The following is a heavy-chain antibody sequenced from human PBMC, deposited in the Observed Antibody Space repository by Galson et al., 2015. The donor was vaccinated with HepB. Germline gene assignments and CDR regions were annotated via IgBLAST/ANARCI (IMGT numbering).Heavy chain of an antibody. CDR3: AQMDYSGSGNLGEAGEFFRH. CDR1: GFTFGAFV. J-gene: IGHJ1*01. V-gene: IGHV3-23*01. Sequence: SLRLSCAASGFTFGAFVMGWVHQAPGKGLEWVSAIRGSGAFTHYADSVKGRFTISRDNSENTLDLQMNNLRSDDTAVYYCAQMDYSGSGNLGEAGEFFRHWGPGTLVTVSS. D-gene: IGHD3-10*01. CDR2: IRGSGAFT.